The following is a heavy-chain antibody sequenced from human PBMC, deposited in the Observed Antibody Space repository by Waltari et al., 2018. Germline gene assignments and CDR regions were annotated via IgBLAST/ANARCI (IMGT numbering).Heavy chain of an antibody. CDR1: GGSISSGSYY. D-gene: IGHD2-8*01. V-gene: IGHV4-61*02. Sequence: QVQLQESGPGLVKPSQTLSLTCTVPGGSISSGSYYWSWIRPPAGKGLEWIGRIYTSGSTNYNPSLKSRVTISVDTSKNQFSLKLSSVTAADTAVYYCAREYCTNGVCFKYYFDYWGQGTLVTVSS. CDR2: IYTSGST. J-gene: IGHJ4*02. CDR3: AREYCTNGVCFKYYFDY.